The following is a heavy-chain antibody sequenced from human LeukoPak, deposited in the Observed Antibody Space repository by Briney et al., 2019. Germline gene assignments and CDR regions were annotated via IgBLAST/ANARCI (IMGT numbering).Heavy chain of an antibody. CDR2: INPNSGGT. V-gene: IGHV1-2*02. CDR1: GYTFTGYY. J-gene: IGHJ6*02. Sequence: GASVKVSCKASGYTFTGYYMHWVRQAPGQGLEWMGWINPNSGGTNYAQKFQGRVTMTRDTSISTAYVELSRLRSDDTAVYYCASVYYGSGSYPRLYYYYGMDVWGQGTTVTVSS. CDR3: ASVYYGSGSYPRLYYYYGMDV. D-gene: IGHD3-10*01.